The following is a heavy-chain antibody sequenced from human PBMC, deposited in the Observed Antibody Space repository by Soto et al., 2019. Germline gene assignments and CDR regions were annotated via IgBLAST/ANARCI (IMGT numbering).Heavy chain of an antibody. Sequence: QVQLVQSGAEVKNPGASVKVSCQASNYLFGAFGISWVRQAPGQGLEWMGWITPYNGNTHYAEKFQDRVTMTADKSTTTAHMEVRRLPSDDTAVYFCARISARRNDFDVWGHGTVVTVSS. CDR1: NYLFGAFG. J-gene: IGHJ3*01. CDR2: ITPYNGNT. V-gene: IGHV1-18*01. CDR3: ARISARRNDFDV.